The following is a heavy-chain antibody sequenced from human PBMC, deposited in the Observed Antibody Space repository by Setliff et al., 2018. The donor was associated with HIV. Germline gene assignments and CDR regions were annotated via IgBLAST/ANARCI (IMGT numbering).Heavy chain of an antibody. CDR1: GDSIGFSGYF. Sequence: PSETLSLTCTVSGDSIGFSGYFWSWIRQHPGKGLEWIGYIYYSGSTFYNPSLKSRAAISIDTSKNRFFLRLKSVTVADTAVYYCAREPDKIAAADSWGQGTLVTVSS. J-gene: IGHJ4*02. V-gene: IGHV4-31*03. CDR2: IYYSGST. CDR3: AREPDKIAAADS. D-gene: IGHD6-13*01.